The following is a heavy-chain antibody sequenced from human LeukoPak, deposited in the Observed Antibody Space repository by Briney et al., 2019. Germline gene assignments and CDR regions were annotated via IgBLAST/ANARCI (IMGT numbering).Heavy chain of an antibody. J-gene: IGHJ4*02. CDR1: GFTFSSYG. Sequence: PGGSLRLSCAASGFTFSSYGMHWVRQAPGKGLEWVAVIWYDGSNKYYADSVKGRFTISRDNSKNTLYLQMNSLRAEDTAVYYCARIEGGIAAAGTMYYWGQGTLVTVSS. CDR2: IWYDGSNK. V-gene: IGHV3-33*01. CDR3: ARIEGGIAAAGTMYY. D-gene: IGHD6-13*01.